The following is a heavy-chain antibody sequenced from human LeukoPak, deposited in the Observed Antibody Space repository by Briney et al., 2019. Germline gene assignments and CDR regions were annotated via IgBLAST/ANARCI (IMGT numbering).Heavy chain of an antibody. J-gene: IGHJ4*02. V-gene: IGHV3-48*01. Sequence: GGSLRLSCAASGFTFSSYSMNWVRQAPGKGLEWVSYISSSSSTIYYADSVKGRFTISRDNAKNSLYLQMNSLRAEDTAVYYCARVSLATSTRNDYWGQGTLVTVSS. CDR3: ARVSLATSTRNDY. CDR1: GFTFSSYS. CDR2: ISSSSSTI. D-gene: IGHD5-24*01.